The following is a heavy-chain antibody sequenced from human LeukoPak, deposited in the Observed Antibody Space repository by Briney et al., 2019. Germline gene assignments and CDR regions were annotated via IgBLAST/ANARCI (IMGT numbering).Heavy chain of an antibody. Sequence: SGTLSLTCAVSGGSISRGNWWSWVRQPPGKGREGIGEIYQRGSANCNPSLKSRVTISIDKSKNQFSLKLSSVTAADTAVYYCARDAYDRSGYSFDYWGQGTLVTVSS. V-gene: IGHV4-4*02. CDR1: GGSISRGNW. CDR2: IYQRGSA. D-gene: IGHD3-22*01. J-gene: IGHJ4*02. CDR3: ARDAYDRSGYSFDY.